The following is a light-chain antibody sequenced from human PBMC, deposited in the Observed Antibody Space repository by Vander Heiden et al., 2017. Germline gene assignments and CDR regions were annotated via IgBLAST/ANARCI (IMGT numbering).Light chain of an antibody. Sequence: QSALTQPASVSGSPGPSITISCAGTSSDVGGYNAVSWYQQHPGKAPKLMIYDVSNRPSGVSNRFSGSKSGNTASLTISGLQAEDEADYYCNSYTSTSTHVVFGGGTTLTVL. J-gene: IGLJ2*01. CDR1: SSDVGGYNA. CDR3: NSYTSTSTHVV. V-gene: IGLV2-14*01. CDR2: DVS.